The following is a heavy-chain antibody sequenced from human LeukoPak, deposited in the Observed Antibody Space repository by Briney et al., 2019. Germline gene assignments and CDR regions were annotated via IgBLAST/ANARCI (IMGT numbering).Heavy chain of an antibody. CDR1: GFTFSDYY. J-gene: IGHJ4*02. CDR2: ISSSGSTI. D-gene: IGHD3-9*01. V-gene: IGHV3-11*01. Sequence: GGSLRLSCAASGFTFSDYYMSWLRQAPGKGLEWVSYISSSGSTIYYADSVKGRFTISRDNAKNSLYLQMNSLRAEDTAVYYCARGPERYFDWLEYYFDYWGQGTLVTVSS. CDR3: ARGPERYFDWLEYYFDY.